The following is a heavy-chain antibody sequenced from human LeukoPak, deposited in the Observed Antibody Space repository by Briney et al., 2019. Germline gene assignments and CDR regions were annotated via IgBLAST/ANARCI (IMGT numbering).Heavy chain of an antibody. CDR1: GGSISSGGYY. CDR2: IYYGGST. Sequence: SQTLSHTCTVSGGSISSGGYYWSWIRQHPGKGLEWIGYIYYGGSTYYNPSLKSRVTISVDTSKNQFSLKLSSVTAADTAVYYCARSDIVATIGPAVFDYWGQGTLVTVSS. CDR3: ARSDIVATIGPAVFDY. D-gene: IGHD5-12*01. V-gene: IGHV4-31*03. J-gene: IGHJ4*02.